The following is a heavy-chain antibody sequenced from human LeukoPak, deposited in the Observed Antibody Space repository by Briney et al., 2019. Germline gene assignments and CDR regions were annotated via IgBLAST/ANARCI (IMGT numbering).Heavy chain of an antibody. V-gene: IGHV3-30*18. CDR1: GFTFSSYG. J-gene: IGHJ4*02. D-gene: IGHD5-18*01. Sequence: GGSLRLSCAASGFTFSSYGMHWVRQAPGKGLEWVAVISYDGSNKYYADSVKGRFTISRDNSKNTLYLQMNSLRAEDTAVYYCAKLRDLDTAMDRFDYWGQGTLVTVSS. CDR3: AKLRDLDTAMDRFDY. CDR2: ISYDGSNK.